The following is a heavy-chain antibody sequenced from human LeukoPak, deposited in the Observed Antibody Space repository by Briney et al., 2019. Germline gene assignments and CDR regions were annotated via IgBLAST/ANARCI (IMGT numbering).Heavy chain of an antibody. D-gene: IGHD1-1*01. V-gene: IGHV3-23*01. J-gene: IGHJ4*02. Sequence: GGSLRLSCATFGFTFSNYAMTWVRQAPGKGLEWVSAISGSGGSTFYADSVKGRFTISRDTSKNTLYLHMNSLSAEDTAVYYCAKDPTGTTRGFFDSWGQGTLVTVSS. CDR3: AKDPTGTTRGFFDS. CDR2: ISGSGGST. CDR1: GFTFSNYA.